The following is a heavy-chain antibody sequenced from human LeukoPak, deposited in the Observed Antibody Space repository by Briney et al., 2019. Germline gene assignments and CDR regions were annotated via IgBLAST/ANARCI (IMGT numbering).Heavy chain of an antibody. J-gene: IGHJ1*01. D-gene: IGHD1-1*01. CDR3: ARLYATWAPGH. CDR2: MSSSGSTI. Sequence: GGSLRLSCAASGFTFSSYEMNWVRQAPGKGLEWVSYMSSSGSTIYYADSVRGRFTISRDNARNSLYLQMNSLRAEDTAVYYCARLYATWAPGHWGQGTLVTVSS. V-gene: IGHV3-48*03. CDR1: GFTFSSYE.